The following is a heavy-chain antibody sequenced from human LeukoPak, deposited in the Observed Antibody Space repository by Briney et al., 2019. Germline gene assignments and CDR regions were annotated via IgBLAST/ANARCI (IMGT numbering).Heavy chain of an antibody. CDR1: GGSFSGYY. CDR3: ASAIRYFDWLPSY. J-gene: IGHJ4*02. V-gene: IGHV4-34*01. Sequence: SETLSLTCAVYGGSFSGYYWSWIRQPPGKGLEWIGEINHSGSTNYNPSLKSRVTISVDTSKNQFSLKLSSVTAADTAVYYCASAIRYFDWLPSYWGQGALVTVSS. D-gene: IGHD3-9*01. CDR2: INHSGST.